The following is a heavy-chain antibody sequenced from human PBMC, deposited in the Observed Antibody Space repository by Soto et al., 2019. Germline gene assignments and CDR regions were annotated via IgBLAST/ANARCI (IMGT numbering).Heavy chain of an antibody. CDR2: ISGSGTKT. CDR3: ASLGVGDWANYYYYYGMDV. CDR1: GFSFSSYA. Sequence: GGSLRLSCAASGFSFSSYAMSWVRQAPGKGLDWVSAISGSGTKTHYADSVKGRFTISRDNSKNTLYLQMNSLRAEDTAVYYCASLGVGDWANYYYYYGMDVWGQGTTVTVSS. D-gene: IGHD2-21*02. J-gene: IGHJ6*02. V-gene: IGHV3-23*01.